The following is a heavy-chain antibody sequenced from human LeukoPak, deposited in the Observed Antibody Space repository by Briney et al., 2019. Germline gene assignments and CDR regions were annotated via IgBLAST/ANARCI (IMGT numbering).Heavy chain of an antibody. CDR3: ARSPLKYGSGSSDNRNFDY. V-gene: IGHV4-30-2*01. D-gene: IGHD3-10*01. CDR1: GGSISSGGYS. Sequence: SVTLSLTCAVSGGSISSGGYSWSWIRQPPGKGLEWIGYIYHSGSTYYNPSLKSRVTISVDRSKNQFSLKLSSVTAADTAVYYCARSPLKYGSGSSDNRNFDYWGQGTLVTVSS. CDR2: IYHSGST. J-gene: IGHJ4*02.